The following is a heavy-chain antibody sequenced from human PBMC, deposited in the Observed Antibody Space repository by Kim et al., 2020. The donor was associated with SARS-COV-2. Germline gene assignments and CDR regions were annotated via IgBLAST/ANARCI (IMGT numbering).Heavy chain of an antibody. J-gene: IGHJ2*01. V-gene: IGHV4-59*01. CDR1: GGSISSYY. CDR2: IYYSGST. Sequence: SETLSLTCTVSGGSISSYYWSWIRQPPGKGLEWIGYIYYSGSTNYNPSLKSRVTISVDTSKNQFSLKLSSVTAADTAVYYCARALWFGEAANWYFDLWGRGTLVTVSS. CDR3: ARALWFGEAANWYFDL. D-gene: IGHD3-10*01.